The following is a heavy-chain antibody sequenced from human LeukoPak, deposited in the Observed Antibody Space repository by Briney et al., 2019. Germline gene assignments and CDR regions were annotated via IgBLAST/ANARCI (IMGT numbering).Heavy chain of an antibody. CDR2: INHSGST. J-gene: IGHJ5*02. D-gene: IGHD2-15*01. CDR3: ARGRNPLGYCSGGSCYYTWFDP. CDR1: GGSFSGYY. V-gene: IGHV4-34*01. Sequence: SETLSLTCAVYGGSFSGYYWSWIRQPPGKGLQWIGEINHSGSTNYNPSLKSRVTISVDTSKNQLSLKLSSVTAADTAVYYWARGRNPLGYCSGGSCYYTWFDPWGQETLVTVSS.